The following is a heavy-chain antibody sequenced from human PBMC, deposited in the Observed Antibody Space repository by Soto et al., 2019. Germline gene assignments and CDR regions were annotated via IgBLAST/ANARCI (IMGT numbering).Heavy chain of an antibody. CDR1: GFTFSTYP. V-gene: IGHV3-23*01. CDR2: ISGSGIST. D-gene: IGHD4-4*01. CDR3: VKPPVITASYYYYDMDV. Sequence: GGALRLSCAASGFTFSTYPISWVRQAPGKGLEWVSGISGSGISTYYTDSVKGRFTISRDNSKNTVFLQMNSLRDEDTAVYYCVKPPVITASYYYYDMDVWGQGTTVTVSS. J-gene: IGHJ6*02.